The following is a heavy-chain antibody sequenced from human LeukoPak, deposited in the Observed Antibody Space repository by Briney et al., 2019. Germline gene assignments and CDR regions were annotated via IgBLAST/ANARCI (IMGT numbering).Heavy chain of an antibody. CDR2: IYYSGST. J-gene: IGHJ4*02. CDR1: GGSISSSSYY. CDR3: ARRGIVVVPAAIFDY. Sequence: SETLSLTCTVSGGSISSSSYYWGWIRQPPGKGLEWIGSIYYSGSTYYNPPLKSRVTISVDTSKNQFSLKLSSVTAADTAVYYCARRGIVVVPAAIFDYWGQGTLVTVSS. D-gene: IGHD2-2*01. V-gene: IGHV4-39*01.